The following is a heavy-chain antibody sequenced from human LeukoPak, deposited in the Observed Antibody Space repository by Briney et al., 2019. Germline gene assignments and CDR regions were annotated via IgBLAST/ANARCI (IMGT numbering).Heavy chain of an antibody. CDR1: GGTFSSYA. CDR2: IIPIFGTA. J-gene: IGHJ4*02. V-gene: IGHV1-69*05. Sequence: VASVKVSCKASGGTFSSYAISWVRQAPGQGLEWMGRIIPIFGTANYAQKFQGRVTITTDESTSTAYMELSSLRSEDTAVYYCARDHGYYDSSGYQPPPMGYWGQGTLVTVSS. D-gene: IGHD3-22*01. CDR3: ARDHGYYDSSGYQPPPMGY.